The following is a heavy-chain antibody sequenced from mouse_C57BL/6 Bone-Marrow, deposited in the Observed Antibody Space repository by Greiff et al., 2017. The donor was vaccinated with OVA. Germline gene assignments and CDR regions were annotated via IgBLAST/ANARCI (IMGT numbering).Heavy chain of an antibody. Sequence: EVQLQESGPELVKPGASVKMSCKASGYTFTDYNMHWVKQSHGKSLEWIGYINPNNGGTSYNQKFKGKATLTVNKSSSTAYMELRSLTSEDSAVYYCASPLIYYYGSSWDFDYWGQGTTLTVSS. CDR3: ASPLIYYYGSSWDFDY. D-gene: IGHD1-1*01. V-gene: IGHV1-22*01. CDR2: INPNNGGT. CDR1: GYTFTDYN. J-gene: IGHJ2*01.